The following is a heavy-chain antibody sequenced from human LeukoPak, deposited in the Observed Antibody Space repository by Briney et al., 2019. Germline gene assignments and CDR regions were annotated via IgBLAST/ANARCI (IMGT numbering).Heavy chain of an antibody. CDR2: IIPIFGTA. V-gene: IGHV1-69*13. Sequence: SVKVSCKASGYTFTSYDINWVRQATGQGLEWMGGIIPIFGTANYAQKFQGRVTITADESTSTAYMELSSLRSEDTAVYYCAPNWFDPWGQGTLVTVSS. J-gene: IGHJ5*02. CDR1: GYTFTSYD. CDR3: APNWFDP.